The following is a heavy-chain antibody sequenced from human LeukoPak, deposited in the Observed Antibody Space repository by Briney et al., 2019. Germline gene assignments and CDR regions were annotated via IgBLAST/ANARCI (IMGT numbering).Heavy chain of an antibody. J-gene: IGHJ6*03. V-gene: IGHV4-34*01. Sequence: SETLSLTCAVYGGSFSGYYWSWIRQPPGKGLEWIGEINHSGSTDYNPSLKSRVTISVDTSKNQFSLKLSSVTAADTAVYYCARVRSIVKTNWLGLYYYYYMDVWGKGTTVTVSS. D-gene: IGHD3-16*02. CDR1: GGSFSGYY. CDR2: INHSGST. CDR3: ARVRSIVKTNWLGLYYYYYMDV.